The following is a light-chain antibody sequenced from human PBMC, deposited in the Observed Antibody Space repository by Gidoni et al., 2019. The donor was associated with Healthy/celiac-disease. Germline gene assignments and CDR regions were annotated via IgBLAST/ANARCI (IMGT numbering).Light chain of an antibody. CDR1: QSVSSN. CDR3: QHSRT. J-gene: IGKJ2*01. V-gene: IGKV3-15*01. Sequence: EIVMTQSPATRSVSPGERATLSCRASQSVSSNLAWYQQKPGQAPRLLIYGASTRAPSSPARCSGSGSGTEFTLTISSLQSEDFAVYYCQHSRTFGQGTKLEIK. CDR2: GAS.